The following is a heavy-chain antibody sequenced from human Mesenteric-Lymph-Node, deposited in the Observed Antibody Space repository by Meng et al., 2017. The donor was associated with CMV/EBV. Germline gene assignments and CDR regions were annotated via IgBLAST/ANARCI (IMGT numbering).Heavy chain of an antibody. J-gene: IGHJ4*02. CDR2: FNPSGGSP. CDR1: GYSFNTYY. V-gene: IGHV1-46*02. CDR3: ARNRYYGPGHYYDVDY. D-gene: IGHD3-10*01. Sequence: ASVKVSCKASGYSFNTYYMHWMRQATGRGLEWMGTFNPSGGSPTYAQKFQGRVTMSRDLSTTTIYMELTSLRSEDTAVYYCARNRYYGPGHYYDVDYWGQGTLVTVSS.